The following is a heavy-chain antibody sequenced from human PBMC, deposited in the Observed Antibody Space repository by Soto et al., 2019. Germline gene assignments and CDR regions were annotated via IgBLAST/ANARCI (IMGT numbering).Heavy chain of an antibody. CDR1: GFTFSSYA. J-gene: IGHJ5*02. CDR2: ISGSGGST. V-gene: IGHV3-23*01. Sequence: GGSLRLSCAASGFTFSSYAMSWVRQAPGEGLEWVSAISGSGGSTYYADSVEGRFTISRDNSKNTLYLQMNSLRAEDTAVYYCAKDRVVVVVAATPVNWFDPWGQGTLVTVSS. CDR3: AKDRVVVVVAATPVNWFDP. D-gene: IGHD2-15*01.